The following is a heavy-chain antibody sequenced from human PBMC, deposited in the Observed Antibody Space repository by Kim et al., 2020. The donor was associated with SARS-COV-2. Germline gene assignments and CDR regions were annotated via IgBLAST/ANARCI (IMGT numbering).Heavy chain of an antibody. J-gene: IGHJ5*02. CDR2: INHSGST. V-gene: IGHV4-34*01. CDR1: GGSFSGYY. D-gene: IGHD3-10*01. CDR3: ARGRGYYGSENSNGWFDP. Sequence: SETLSLTCAVYGGSFSGYYWSWIRQPPGKGLEWIGEINHSGSTNYNPSLKSRVTISVDTSKNQFSLKLSSVTAADTAVYYCARGRGYYGSENSNGWFDPWGQGTLVTVSS.